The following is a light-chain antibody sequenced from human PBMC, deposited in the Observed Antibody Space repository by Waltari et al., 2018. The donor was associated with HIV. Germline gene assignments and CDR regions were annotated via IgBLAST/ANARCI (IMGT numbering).Light chain of an antibody. Sequence: EIVLTQSPATLSLSPGERATLFCRASQNINIYLAWYQHKPGQGPRLLIYDASIRAAGIPTRFSGSGSGTDFTLTISSLEPEDFAVYHCQQRSSWPQLTFGGGTKVEVK. CDR1: QNINIY. J-gene: IGKJ4*01. CDR3: QQRSSWPQLT. CDR2: DAS. V-gene: IGKV3-11*01.